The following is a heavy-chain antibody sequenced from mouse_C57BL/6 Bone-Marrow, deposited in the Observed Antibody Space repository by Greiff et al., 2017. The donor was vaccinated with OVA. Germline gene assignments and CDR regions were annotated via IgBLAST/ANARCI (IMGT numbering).Heavy chain of an antibody. CDR1: GYTFTSYW. J-gene: IGHJ2*01. D-gene: IGHD2-5*01. V-gene: IGHV1-50*01. CDR2: IDPSDSYT. Sequence: VQLQQPGAELVKPGASVKLSCKASGYTFTSYWMQWVKQRPGQGLEWIGEIDPSDSYTNYNQKFKGKATLTVDTSSSTAYMQLSSLTSEDSAVYYCARWNSNYFDYWGQGTTLTVSS. CDR3: ARWNSNYFDY.